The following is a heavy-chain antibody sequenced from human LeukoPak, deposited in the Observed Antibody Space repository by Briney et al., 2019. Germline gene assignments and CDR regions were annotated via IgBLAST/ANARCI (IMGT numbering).Heavy chain of an antibody. Sequence: SVRVSCKASGGTFSSYAISWVRQAPGQGLEWMGGIIPMFGTAYYAQKLQGRVTITADHSTSTAYMELSSLRSEDTAVYYCAREVSSGRWTFDYWGQGTLVTVSS. D-gene: IGHD3-10*02. CDR2: IIPMFGTA. CDR1: GGTFSSYA. CDR3: AREVSSGRWTFDY. V-gene: IGHV1-69*01. J-gene: IGHJ4*02.